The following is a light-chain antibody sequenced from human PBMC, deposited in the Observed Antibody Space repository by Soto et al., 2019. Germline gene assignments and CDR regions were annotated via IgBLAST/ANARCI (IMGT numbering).Light chain of an antibody. CDR3: NSHTSGDFRV. CDR1: NSDIGRYDH. J-gene: IGLJ1*01. Sequence: QSALTQPASVSGSPGQSITISCPERNSDIGRYDHVSWYQHHPGRAPKLLISEVTKRPSGISDRFAGSKSGYTASLTISGLQAEDEADYYCNSHTSGDFRVFGTGTKVTVL. V-gene: IGLV2-14*01. CDR2: EVT.